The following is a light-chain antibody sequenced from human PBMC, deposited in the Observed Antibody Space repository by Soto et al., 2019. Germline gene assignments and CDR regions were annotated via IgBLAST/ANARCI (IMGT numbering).Light chain of an antibody. V-gene: IGLV2-8*01. Sequence: QSALTQPPSASGSPGQSVTISCTGTSSDVGGYNYVSWYQHHPGKAPKLMIYEVSKRPSGVPDRFSGSKSGNTASLTVSGLRAEDEADYYCSSHAGSKNVVFGGGTKVTVL. CDR3: SSHAGSKNVV. CDR2: EVS. CDR1: SSDVGGYNY. J-gene: IGLJ2*01.